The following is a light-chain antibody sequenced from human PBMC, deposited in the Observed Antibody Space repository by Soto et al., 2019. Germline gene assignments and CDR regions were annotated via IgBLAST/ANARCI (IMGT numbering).Light chain of an antibody. J-gene: IGLJ2*01. CDR1: SSDVGSYNL. CDR3: SSYAGAVV. Sequence: QSALTQPASVSGSPGQSITISCTRNSSDVGSYNLVSWYQHHPGKAPKLVIYEGSNRPSGVSTRFSGSKSGNTASLTISGLQAEDEADYYCSSYAGAVVFGGGTKLTVL. CDR2: EGS. V-gene: IGLV2-23*01.